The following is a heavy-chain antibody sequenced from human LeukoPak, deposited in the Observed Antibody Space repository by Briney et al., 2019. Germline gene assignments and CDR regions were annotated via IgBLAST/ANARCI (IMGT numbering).Heavy chain of an antibody. D-gene: IGHD3-22*01. CDR3: AKRAGSGYYRWSFDY. V-gene: IGHV3-23*01. CDR2: ISGSSSST. CDR1: GFTFNSYA. Sequence: GGSLRLSCAASGFTFNSYAMSWVRQAPGKGLEWVSAISGSSSSTYYADSVKGRFTISRDNSKNTLYLQMDSLRAEDTALYYCAKRAGSGYYRWSFDYWGQGTLVTVSS. J-gene: IGHJ4*02.